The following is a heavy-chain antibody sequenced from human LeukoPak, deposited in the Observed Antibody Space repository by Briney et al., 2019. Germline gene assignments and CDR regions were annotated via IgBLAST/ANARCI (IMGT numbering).Heavy chain of an antibody. CDR2: ISGSGGST. CDR3: ARKWGRSLPFPLDY. J-gene: IGHJ4*02. D-gene: IGHD1-26*01. CDR1: GFTFSSYA. V-gene: IGHV3-23*01. Sequence: PGGSLRLSCAASGFTFSSYAMSWVRQAPGKGLEWVSAISGSGGSTYYADSVKGRFTISRDNSKNTLYLQMNSLRAEDTAVYYCARKWGRSLPFPLDYWGQGTLVTVSS.